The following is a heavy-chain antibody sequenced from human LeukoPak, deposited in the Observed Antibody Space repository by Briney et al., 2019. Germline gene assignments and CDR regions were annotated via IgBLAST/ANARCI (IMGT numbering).Heavy chain of an antibody. CDR1: GGSFSGYY. Sequence: SETLSLTCAVYGGSFSGYYWSWIRQPPGKGLEWIGYIYYSGSTNYNPSLKSRVTISVDTSKNQFSLKLSSVTAADTAVYYCARATSAFDIWGQGTMVTVSS. J-gene: IGHJ3*02. V-gene: IGHV4-59*01. CDR3: ARATSAFDI. D-gene: IGHD5-12*01. CDR2: IYYSGST.